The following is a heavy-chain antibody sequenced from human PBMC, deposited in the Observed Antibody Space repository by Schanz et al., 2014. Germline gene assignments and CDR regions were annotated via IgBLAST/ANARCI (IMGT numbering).Heavy chain of an antibody. CDR2: IYYSGST. D-gene: IGHD1-1*01. CDR3: ARGGRTTYNYYYGMDV. CDR1: GGSISSGGYS. Sequence: QVHLQESGPGLVKPSETLSVTCTVSGGSISSGGYSWNWIRQPPGKGLEWIVYIYYSGSTYYNPSLKSRVTISVDTAKNQFSLKLSSVTAADTAVYYCARGGRTTYNYYYGMDVWGQGTTVTVSS. J-gene: IGHJ6*02. V-gene: IGHV4-30-4*07.